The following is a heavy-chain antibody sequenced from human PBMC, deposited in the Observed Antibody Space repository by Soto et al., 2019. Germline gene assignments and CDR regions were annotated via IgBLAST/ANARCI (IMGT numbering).Heavy chain of an antibody. V-gene: IGHV4-59*12. CDR1: GGSIRSYC. CDR2: VYYSGST. CDR3: VREGYSISWIPSDLDY. J-gene: IGHJ4*02. Sequence: SETLSLTCTVSGGSIRSYCCSWIRQPPGKGLEWIGYVYYSGSTSYNPSLKSRVSISVDAYKNQFSLKLSSVTAADTGVYFCVREGYSISWIPSDLDYWGKGTLVPVS. D-gene: IGHD6-13*01.